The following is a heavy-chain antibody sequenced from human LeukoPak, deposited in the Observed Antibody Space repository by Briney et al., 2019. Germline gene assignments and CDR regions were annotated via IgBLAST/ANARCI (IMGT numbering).Heavy chain of an antibody. Sequence: PGGSLRLSCAASGFTVSSNNISCVRQAPGKGLEWVSVVYSGGSTYYADSVKGRFTISRDNSKNTLYLQMNSLRAEDTAVYYCARDSSPYSSGWYDYDYWGQGPLMTVSS. J-gene: IGHJ4*02. CDR2: VYSGGST. CDR3: ARDSSPYSSGWYDYDY. V-gene: IGHV3-53*01. CDR1: GFTVSSNN. D-gene: IGHD6-19*01.